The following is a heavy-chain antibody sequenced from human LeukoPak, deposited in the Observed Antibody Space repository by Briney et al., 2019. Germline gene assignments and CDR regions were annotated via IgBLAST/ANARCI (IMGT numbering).Heavy chain of an antibody. J-gene: IGHJ4*02. Sequence: PGGSLRLSCAASGFTFSSYWMSWVRQAPGKGLEWVANIKQDGSEKYYVDSVKGRFTISRDNAKNSLYLQMNSLRAEDTAVYYCAREAPTVTRDFDYWGQGTLVTVSS. CDR3: AREAPTVTRDFDY. D-gene: IGHD4-17*01. CDR1: GFTFSSYW. CDR2: IKQDGSEK. V-gene: IGHV3-7*01.